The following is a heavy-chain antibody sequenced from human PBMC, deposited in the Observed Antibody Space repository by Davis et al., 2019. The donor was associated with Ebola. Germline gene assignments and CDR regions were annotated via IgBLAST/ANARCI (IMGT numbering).Heavy chain of an antibody. J-gene: IGHJ6*02. Sequence: SETLSLTCAVSGGSISSSNWWSWVRQPPGKGLEWIGEIYHSGSTNYNPSLKSRVTISVDTSKNQFSLKLSSVTAADTAVYYCARGNYGDYIVLSYYNMDVWGQGTTVTVSS. V-gene: IGHV4-4*02. CDR2: IYHSGST. CDR1: GGSISSSNW. CDR3: ARGNYGDYIVLSYYNMDV. D-gene: IGHD4-17*01.